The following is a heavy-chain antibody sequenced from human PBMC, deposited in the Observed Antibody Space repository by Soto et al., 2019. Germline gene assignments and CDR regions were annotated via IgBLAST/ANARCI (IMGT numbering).Heavy chain of an antibody. CDR3: ATHPRKRITMVRGDPPVDY. Sequence: PSETLSLTCTVSGGSISSYYVSWIRQSAGKGLEWIGRIDTSGTTNYNPSLKSRVTISVDTSKNQFSLKLSSVTAADTAVYYCATHPRKRITMVRGDPPVDYWGQGTLVTVSS. D-gene: IGHD3-10*01. CDR2: IDTSGTT. J-gene: IGHJ4*02. CDR1: GGSISSYY. V-gene: IGHV4-4*07.